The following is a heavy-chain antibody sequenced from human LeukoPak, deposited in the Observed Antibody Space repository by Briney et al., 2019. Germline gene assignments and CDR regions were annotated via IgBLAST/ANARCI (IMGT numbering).Heavy chain of an antibody. CDR1: GGTFSSYA. V-gene: IGHV1-69*04. CDR3: ARVPLWFGELLGYFDY. D-gene: IGHD3-10*01. J-gene: IGHJ4*02. Sequence: ASVKVSCKASGGTFSSYAISWMRQAPGQGLEWMGRIIPILGIANYAQKFQGRVTITADKSTSTAYMELSSLRSEDTAVYYCARVPLWFGELLGYFDYWGQGTLVTVSS. CDR2: IIPILGIA.